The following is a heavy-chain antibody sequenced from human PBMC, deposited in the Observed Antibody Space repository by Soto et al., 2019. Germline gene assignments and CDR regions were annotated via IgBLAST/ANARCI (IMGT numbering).Heavy chain of an antibody. CDR3: ASSAA. Sequence: GGSLRLSCAASGFIFRSYGMHWVRQAPGKGLEGVVVIWYDGRNPYYAAPVKGRFTISRDTSKNPLCLQMNSLRAADTPVYYCASSAAWGRGRLVT. J-gene: IGHJ5*02. CDR1: GFIFRSYG. D-gene: IGHD6-19*01. V-gene: IGHV3-33*01. CDR2: IWYDGRNP.